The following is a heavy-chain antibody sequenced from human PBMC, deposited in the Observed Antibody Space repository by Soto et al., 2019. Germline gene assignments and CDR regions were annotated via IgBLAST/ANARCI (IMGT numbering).Heavy chain of an antibody. CDR1: GFTFSSYG. CDR2: ISYDGSNK. V-gene: IGHV3-30*18. D-gene: IGHD3-3*01. J-gene: IGHJ6*02. Sequence: GSLRLSCAASGFTFSSYGMHWVRQAPGKGLEWVAVISYDGSNKYYADSVKGRFTISRDNSKNTLYLQMNSLRAEDTAVYYCAKDLYYDFGSGYYTDYYYGMDVWGQGTTVTISS. CDR3: AKDLYYDFGSGYYTDYYYGMDV.